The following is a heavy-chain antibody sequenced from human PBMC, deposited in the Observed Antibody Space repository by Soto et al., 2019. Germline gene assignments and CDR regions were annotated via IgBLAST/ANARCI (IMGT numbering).Heavy chain of an antibody. Sequence: SETLSLTCAVYGGSFSGYYWSWIRQPPGKGLEWIGEINHSGSTNYNPSLKSRVTISVDTSKNQFSLKLSSVTAADTAVYYCASGGNSLLKTDYWGQGTLVT. CDR2: INHSGST. J-gene: IGHJ4*02. CDR3: ASGGNSLLKTDY. V-gene: IGHV4-34*01. D-gene: IGHD2-21*02. CDR1: GGSFSGYY.